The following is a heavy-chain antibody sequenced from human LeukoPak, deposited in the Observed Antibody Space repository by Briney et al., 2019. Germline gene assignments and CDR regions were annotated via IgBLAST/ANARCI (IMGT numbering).Heavy chain of an antibody. CDR2: IYYSGST. Sequence: PSETLSLTCTVSGGSISSYYWSWIRQPPGKGLEWSGYIYYSGSTDYNPSIKSRVTISLDMSKNQFSLKMTSVTAADTAVYFCARGRRPAGFSARYYFDSWGQGTLVPVSS. D-gene: IGHD3-10*01. CDR3: ARGRRPAGFSARYYFDS. J-gene: IGHJ4*02. CDR1: GGSISSYY. V-gene: IGHV4-59*01.